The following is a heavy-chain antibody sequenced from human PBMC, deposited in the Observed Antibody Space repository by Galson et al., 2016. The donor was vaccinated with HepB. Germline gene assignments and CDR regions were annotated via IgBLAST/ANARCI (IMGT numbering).Heavy chain of an antibody. V-gene: IGHV1-18*01. CDR1: GYTFTNYG. CDR2: ISAYNGHT. Sequence: SVKVSCKASGYTFTNYGISWVRRAPGQGLEWMGWISAYNGHTNYAQKLQGRVTMTTDTSTSTAYMELRSLRSEDTAVYYCATFLEYASSWFEDEYLQHWGQGTLVSVSS. CDR3: ATFLEYASSWFEDEYLQH. D-gene: IGHD6-13*01. J-gene: IGHJ1*01.